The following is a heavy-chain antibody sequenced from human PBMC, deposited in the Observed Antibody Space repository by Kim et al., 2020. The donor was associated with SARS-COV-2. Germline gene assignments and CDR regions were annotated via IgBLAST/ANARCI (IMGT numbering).Heavy chain of an antibody. V-gene: IGHV1-18*04. CDR2: ISAYNGNT. CDR1: GYTFTSYG. CDR3: ASSSSSSYYGSGSYFGMDV. D-gene: IGHD3-10*01. Sequence: ASVKVSCKASGYTFTSYGISWVRQAPGQGLEWMGWISAYNGNTNYAQKLQGRVTMTTDTSTSTAYMELRSLRSDDTAVYYCASSSSSSYYGSGSYFGMDVWGQGTTVTVSS. J-gene: IGHJ6*02.